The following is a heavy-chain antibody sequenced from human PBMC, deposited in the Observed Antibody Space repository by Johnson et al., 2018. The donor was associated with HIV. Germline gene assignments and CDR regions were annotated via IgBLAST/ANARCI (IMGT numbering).Heavy chain of an antibody. CDR2: ISGSGGST. CDR3: ARVGANFDAFDI. CDR1: GFTFSSYA. V-gene: IGHV3-23*04. Sequence: VLLVESGGGLVQPGGSLRLSCTASGFTFSSYAMSWVRQAPGKGLEWVSAISGSGGSTYYADSVKGRFTISRDNTKHSLFLQMNSLRAEDTAVYYCARVGANFDAFDIWGQGTMVTVSS. D-gene: IGHD4/OR15-4a*01. J-gene: IGHJ3*02.